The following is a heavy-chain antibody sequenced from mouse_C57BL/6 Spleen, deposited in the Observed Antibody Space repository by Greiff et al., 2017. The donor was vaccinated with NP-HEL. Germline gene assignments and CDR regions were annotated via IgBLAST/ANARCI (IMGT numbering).Heavy chain of an antibody. CDR2: IHPNSGST. CDR3: AREGDYYGSSPSWYFDV. V-gene: IGHV1-64*01. Sequence: QVQLQQPGAELVKPGASVKLSCKASGYTFTSYWMHWVKQRPGQGLEWIGMIHPNSGSTNYNEKFKSKATLTVDKSSSTAYMQLSSLTSEDSAVYYCAREGDYYGSSPSWYFDVWGTGTTVTVSS. J-gene: IGHJ1*03. D-gene: IGHD1-1*01. CDR1: GYTFTSYW.